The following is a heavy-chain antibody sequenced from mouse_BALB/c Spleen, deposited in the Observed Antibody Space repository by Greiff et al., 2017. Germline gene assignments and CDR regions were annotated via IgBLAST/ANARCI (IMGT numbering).Heavy chain of an antibody. J-gene: IGHJ4*01. V-gene: IGHV2-6-7*01. D-gene: IGHD1-3*01. CDR1: GFSLTGYG. CDR2: IWGDGST. CDR3: AREGGIYYYAMDY. Sequence: VQVVESGPGLVAPSQSLSITCTVSGFSLTGYGVNWVRQPPGKGLEWLGMIWGDGSTDYNSALKSRLSISKDNSKSQVFLKMNSLQTDDTARYYCAREGGIYYYAMDYWGQGTSVTVSS.